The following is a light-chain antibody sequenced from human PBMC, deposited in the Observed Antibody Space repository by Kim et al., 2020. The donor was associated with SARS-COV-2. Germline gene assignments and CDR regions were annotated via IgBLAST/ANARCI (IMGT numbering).Light chain of an antibody. CDR3: MPDNSMPAIG. CDR2: GAS. V-gene: IGKV3-15*01. Sequence: EIAMTQSPATLSVSPGERATLTCRASQSVSTYVAWYQQKPGQAPRLLIYGASTWATGIPARFSGSGSGTEFTLTISSLQSEDFAVYYCMPDNSMPAIGFCGG. J-gene: IGKJ4*01. CDR1: QSVSTY.